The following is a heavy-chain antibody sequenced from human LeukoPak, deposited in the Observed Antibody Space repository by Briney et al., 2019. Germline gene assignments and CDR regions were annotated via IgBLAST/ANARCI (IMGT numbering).Heavy chain of an antibody. CDR1: GFTFSSYE. Sequence: GGSLRLSCAASGFTFSSYEMNWVRQAPGKGLEWVSVIYSGGSTYYADSAKGRFTISRDNSKNTLYLQMNSLRAEDTAVYYCARHYYDSSGYYPDAFDIWGQGTMVTVSS. J-gene: IGHJ3*02. V-gene: IGHV3-66*04. CDR2: IYSGGST. D-gene: IGHD3-22*01. CDR3: ARHYYDSSGYYPDAFDI.